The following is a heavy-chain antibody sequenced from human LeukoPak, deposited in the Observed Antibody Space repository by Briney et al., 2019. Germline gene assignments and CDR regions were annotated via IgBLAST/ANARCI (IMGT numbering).Heavy chain of an antibody. CDR1: GGSFSGYY. J-gene: IGHJ5*02. CDR2: INHSGST. D-gene: IGHD2-8*01. Sequence: PSETLSLTCAVYGGSFSGYYWSWIRQPPGKGLEWIGEINHSGSTNYNPSLKSRVTISVDTSKNQFSLKLSSVTAADTAVYYCARGGIVLMVYAPKRDWFDPWGQGTLVTVSS. CDR3: ARGGIVLMVYAPKRDWFDP. V-gene: IGHV4-34*01.